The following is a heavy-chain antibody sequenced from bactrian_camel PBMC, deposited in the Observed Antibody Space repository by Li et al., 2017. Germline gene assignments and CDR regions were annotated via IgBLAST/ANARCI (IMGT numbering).Heavy chain of an antibody. CDR1: GYPYSTHC. D-gene: IGHD2*01. CDR3: AADSTRGSYCYSLINFDY. V-gene: IGHV3S6*01. CDR2: TESDGTT. Sequence: VQLVESGGGSVQVGGSLRLSCSISGYPYSTHCLAWFRQDIGKERERVAATESDGTTDYADSVKGRFTISLDNTKSTLYLQMDNLTPEDTARYYCAADSTRGSYCYSLINFDYWGQGTQVTVS. J-gene: IGHJ4*01.